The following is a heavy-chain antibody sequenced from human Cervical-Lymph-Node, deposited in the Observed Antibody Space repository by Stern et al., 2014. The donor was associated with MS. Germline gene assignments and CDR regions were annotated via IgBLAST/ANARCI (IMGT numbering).Heavy chain of an antibody. J-gene: IGHJ4*02. Sequence: EVQLVESGAEVKKPGESLKISCKLSGYSFTIYYIAWVRQMPGKGLDWMGVIYPYDSDTTSSPSFQGQVTISADKSITTAYLQWSSLRASDTAMYYCARHVQGFDYWGQGTLVTVSS. CDR2: IYPYDSDT. CDR3: ARHVQGFDY. CDR1: GYSFTIYY. V-gene: IGHV5-51*01.